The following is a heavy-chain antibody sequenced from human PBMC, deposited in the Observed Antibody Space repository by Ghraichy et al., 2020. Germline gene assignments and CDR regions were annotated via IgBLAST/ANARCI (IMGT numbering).Heavy chain of an antibody. CDR2: ISGDGTYS. J-gene: IGHJ4*02. D-gene: IGHD6-13*01. CDR1: GFTFSNDW. CDR3: ARDTSEAGQTFDH. Sequence: AGSLRLSCAASGFTFSNDWMDWVRQAPGKGLVWVSRISGDGTYSDYADSVKGRFTISRDNAKNTLFLQMHSLRAEDTAVYYCARDTSEAGQTFDHWGQGTLVTVSS. V-gene: IGHV3-74*01.